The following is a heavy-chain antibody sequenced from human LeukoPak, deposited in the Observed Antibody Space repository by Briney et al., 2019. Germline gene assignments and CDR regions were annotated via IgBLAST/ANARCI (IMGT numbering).Heavy chain of an antibody. CDR2: INYSGST. CDR1: GGSISSGGYY. J-gene: IGHJ5*02. Sequence: SETLSLTCIVSGGSISSGGYYWSWIRQHPGKGLEWIGYINYSGSTYYNPSLKSRITISVDKSKNQFSLNLSSVTAADTAVYYCASPFSSGWGFDPWGQGTLVTVSS. D-gene: IGHD6-19*01. CDR3: ASPFSSGWGFDP. V-gene: IGHV4-31*03.